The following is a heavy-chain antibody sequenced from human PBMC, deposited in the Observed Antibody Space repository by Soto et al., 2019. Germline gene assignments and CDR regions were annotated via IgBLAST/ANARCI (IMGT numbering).Heavy chain of an antibody. CDR2: IYYSGST. CDR1: GGSVSSGSYY. Sequence: KASETLSLTCTVSGGSVSSGSYYWSWIRQPPGKGLEWIGYIYYSGSTNYNPSLKSRVTISVDTSKNQFSLKLSSVTAADTAVYYCAGTDNEGSVWGSYRGGAFDIWGQGTMVTVSS. D-gene: IGHD3-16*02. V-gene: IGHV4-61*01. J-gene: IGHJ3*02. CDR3: AGTDNEGSVWGSYRGGAFDI.